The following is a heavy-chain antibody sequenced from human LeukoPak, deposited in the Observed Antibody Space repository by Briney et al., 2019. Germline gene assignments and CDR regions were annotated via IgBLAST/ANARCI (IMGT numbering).Heavy chain of an antibody. Sequence: GGSLRLSCAASGFTFSSYPMSWVRQAPGKGLEWVSAINGGGGSTYYADSVKGRFTVSRDNSKNTLYLRMNSLRAEDTAVYYCAKDRSGSGSYYPDYWGQGTLVTVSS. V-gene: IGHV3-23*01. CDR1: GFTFSSYP. CDR3: AKDRSGSGSYYPDY. CDR2: INGGGGST. J-gene: IGHJ4*02. D-gene: IGHD3-10*01.